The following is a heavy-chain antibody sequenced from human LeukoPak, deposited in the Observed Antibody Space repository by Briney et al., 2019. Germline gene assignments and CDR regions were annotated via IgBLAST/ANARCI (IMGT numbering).Heavy chain of an antibody. CDR3: AREGVHCSGRSCLKAY. V-gene: IGHV3-7*03. J-gene: IGHJ4*02. CDR1: GFTFSTYW. Sequence: GGSLRLSCAASGFTFSTYWMSWVRQAPGKGLEWVANIKKDGSEKYYVDSVKGRFTISRDNAENSLYLQMNSLRAEDTAVYYCAREGVHCSGRSCLKAYWGQGTQVTVSS. D-gene: IGHD2-15*01. CDR2: IKKDGSEK.